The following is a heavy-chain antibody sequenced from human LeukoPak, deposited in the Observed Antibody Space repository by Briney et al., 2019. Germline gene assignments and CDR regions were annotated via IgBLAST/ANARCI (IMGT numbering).Heavy chain of an antibody. J-gene: IGHJ4*02. CDR3: ARKQLGIDY. CDR1: GGSISSSSYY. CDR2: IYYSGST. Sequence: PSETLSLTCTVSGGSISSSSYYWGWIRQPPGKGLEWIGSIYYSGSTYYNPSLKSRVTISVDTSKNQFSLKLSSVTAADTAVYYCARKQLGIDYWGQGTLVTVSS. D-gene: IGHD6-6*01. V-gene: IGHV4-39*01.